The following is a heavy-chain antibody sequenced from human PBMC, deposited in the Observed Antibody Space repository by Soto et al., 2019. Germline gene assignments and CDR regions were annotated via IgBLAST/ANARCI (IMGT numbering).Heavy chain of an antibody. Sequence: QVQLQESGPGLVKPSQTLALSCTVSGGSISSGGYYWSWIRQHPGKGLEWIGYIYYSGSTYYNPSLKSRVTISVDTSKNQFSLKLSSVTAADTAVYYCARRGWGVRGVMAYYMDVWGKGTTVTVSS. J-gene: IGHJ6*03. CDR1: GGSISSGGYY. V-gene: IGHV4-31*03. CDR3: ARRGWGVRGVMAYYMDV. D-gene: IGHD3-10*01. CDR2: IYYSGST.